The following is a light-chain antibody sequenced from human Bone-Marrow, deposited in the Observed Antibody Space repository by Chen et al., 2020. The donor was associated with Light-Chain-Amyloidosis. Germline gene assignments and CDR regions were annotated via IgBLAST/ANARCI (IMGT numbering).Light chain of an antibody. Sequence: SYVLTQPSSVAVAPGQTATIACGGNNIGSTRVHWYQQTPGQAPLLVVYDDSDRPSGIPERLSGSNSGHTATLTIIRVEAGDEADYYCQVWDRSSDRPVFGGGTKLTVL. CDR2: DDS. CDR3: QVWDRSSDRPV. CDR1: NIGSTR. V-gene: IGLV3-21*02. J-gene: IGLJ3*02.